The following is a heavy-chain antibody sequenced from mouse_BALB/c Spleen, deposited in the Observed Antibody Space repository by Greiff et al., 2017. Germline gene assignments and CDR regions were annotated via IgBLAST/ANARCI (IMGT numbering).Heavy chain of an antibody. D-gene: IGHD2-3*01. V-gene: IGHV5-17*02. CDR1: GFTFSSFG. CDR3: ANDPLEY. CDR2: ISSGSSTI. J-gene: IGHJ3*01. Sequence: EVKVVESGGGLVQPGGSRKLSCAASGFTFSSFGMHWVRQAPEKGLEWVAYISSGSSTIYYADTVKGRFTISRDNPKNTLFLQMTSLRSEDTAMYYCANDPLEYWGQGTLVTVSA.